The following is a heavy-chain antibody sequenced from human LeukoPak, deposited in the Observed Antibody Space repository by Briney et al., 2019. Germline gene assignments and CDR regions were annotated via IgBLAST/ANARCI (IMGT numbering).Heavy chain of an antibody. CDR2: MNPNSGNT. Sequence: GASVKVSCKASGYTFTSYGINWVRQATGQGLEWMGWMNPNSGNTGYAQKFQGRVTMTRNTSISTAYMELSSLRSEDTAVYYCARLAEYYYGSGGYYPYYYYYYYMDVWGKGTTVTISS. J-gene: IGHJ6*03. CDR3: ARLAEYYYGSGGYYPYYYYYYYMDV. D-gene: IGHD3-10*01. V-gene: IGHV1-8*02. CDR1: GYTFTSYG.